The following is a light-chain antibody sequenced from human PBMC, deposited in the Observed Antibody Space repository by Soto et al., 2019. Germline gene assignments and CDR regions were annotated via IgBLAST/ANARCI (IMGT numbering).Light chain of an antibody. CDR1: QDVSTH. Sequence: DIQLTQSPSFLSASVGDRVTVTCRASQDVSTHFGWYQQKPGKAPKLLIYAASTLQSGVPSRFSGSGSGTEFTLTISSLQPEDFETYYCQQLNNYPLTFGGGTKVDIK. CDR2: AAS. V-gene: IGKV1-9*01. CDR3: QQLNNYPLT. J-gene: IGKJ4*01.